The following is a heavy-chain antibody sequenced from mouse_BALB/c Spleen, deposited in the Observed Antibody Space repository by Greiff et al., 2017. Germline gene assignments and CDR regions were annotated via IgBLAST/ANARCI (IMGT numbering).Heavy chain of an antibody. V-gene: IGHV1-7*01. Sequence: VQLQQSGAELAKPGASVKMSCKASGYTFNSYWMHWVKQRPGQGLEWIGYINPSTGYTEYNQKFKDKATLTADKSSSTAYMQLSSLTSEDSAVYYCARSDRYDYWGQGTTLTGSS. CDR2: INPSTGYT. CDR1: GYTFNSYW. J-gene: IGHJ2*01. CDR3: ARSDRYDY. D-gene: IGHD2-14*01.